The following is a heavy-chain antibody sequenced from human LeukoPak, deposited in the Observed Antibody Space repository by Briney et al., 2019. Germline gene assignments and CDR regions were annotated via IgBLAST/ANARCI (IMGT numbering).Heavy chain of an antibody. V-gene: IGHV3-15*01. CDR3: TTGQTLAYRYYDFWSGYQR. D-gene: IGHD3-3*01. Sequence: PGGSLRLSCAASGFTFSNAWMSWVRQAPGKGLEWVGRIKSKTDGGTTDYAAPVKSRFTISRDDSKNTLYLQMNSLKTEDTAVYYCTTGQTLAYRYYDFWSGYQRWGQGTLVTVSS. CDR1: GFTFSNAW. J-gene: IGHJ4*02. CDR2: IKSKTDGGTT.